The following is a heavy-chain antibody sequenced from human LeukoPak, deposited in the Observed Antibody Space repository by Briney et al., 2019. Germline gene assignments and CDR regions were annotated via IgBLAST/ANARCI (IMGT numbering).Heavy chain of an antibody. Sequence: GESLKISCKGSGYSFTSYWITWVRQMPGKGLEWMGRIDPSDSYTSYSPSFQGHVTISADKSISTAYLQWSSLKASDTAMYYCVRHSYGSGNPTFDYWGQGTLVTVSS. D-gene: IGHD3-10*01. CDR1: GYSFTSYW. CDR2: IDPSDSYT. CDR3: VRHSYGSGNPTFDY. J-gene: IGHJ4*02. V-gene: IGHV5-10-1*01.